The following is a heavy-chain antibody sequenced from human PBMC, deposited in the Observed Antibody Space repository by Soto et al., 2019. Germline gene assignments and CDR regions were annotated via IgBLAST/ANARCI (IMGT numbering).Heavy chain of an antibody. D-gene: IGHD3-3*01. CDR2: MNPNSGNT. Sequence: QVQLVQSGAEVKKPGASVKVSCKASGYTFTSYDINWVRQATGQGLEWMGWMNPNSGNTGYAQKFQGRVTMTRNTAISTAYMELSSLRSEDTAVYYCARGRGLRFLEWLPPPVDYWGQGTLVTVSS. CDR3: ARGRGLRFLEWLPPPVDY. V-gene: IGHV1-8*01. J-gene: IGHJ4*02. CDR1: GYTFTSYD.